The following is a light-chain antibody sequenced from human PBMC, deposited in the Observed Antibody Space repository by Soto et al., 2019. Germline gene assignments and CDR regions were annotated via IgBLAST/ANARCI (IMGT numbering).Light chain of an antibody. J-gene: IGLJ2*01. CDR2: GNS. Sequence: QLVLTQPPSVSGAPGQRVTISCTGSSSNIGAGYDVHWYQQLPGTAPKLLIYGNSNRPSGVPDRFSGSKSGTSASLAITGLQAEDEADYYCGTWDSSLSVVVFGGGTKVTVL. CDR3: GTWDSSLSVVV. V-gene: IGLV1-40*01. CDR1: SSNIGAGYD.